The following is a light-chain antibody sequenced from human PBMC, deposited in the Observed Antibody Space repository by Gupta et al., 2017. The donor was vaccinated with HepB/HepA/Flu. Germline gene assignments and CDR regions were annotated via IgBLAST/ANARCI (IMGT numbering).Light chain of an antibody. CDR1: ELAYEY. CDR3: QAWDSTTGI. CDR2: QDN. Sequence: SYELTQPPSVSVSPGQTASITCSGDELAYEYVLWYQHKPGQSPVLVIYQDNKRPSGIPERFSSSTSGNTATLTISGTQAMDEADYYCQAWDSTTGIFGPGTKVTVL. J-gene: IGLJ1*01. V-gene: IGLV3-1*01.